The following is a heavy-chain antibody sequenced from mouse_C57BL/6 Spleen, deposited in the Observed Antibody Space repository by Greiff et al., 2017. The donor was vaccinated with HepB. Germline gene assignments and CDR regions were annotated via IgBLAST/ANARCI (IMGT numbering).Heavy chain of an antibody. Sequence: VKLVESGPELVKPGASVKISCKASGYAFSSSWMNWVKQRPGKGLEWIGRIYPGDGDTNYNGKFKGKATLTADKSSSTAYMQLSSLTSEDSAVYFCARATVVVPFDYWGQGTTLTVSS. CDR3: ARATVVVPFDY. J-gene: IGHJ2*01. D-gene: IGHD1-1*01. V-gene: IGHV1-82*01. CDR1: GYAFSSSW. CDR2: IYPGDGDT.